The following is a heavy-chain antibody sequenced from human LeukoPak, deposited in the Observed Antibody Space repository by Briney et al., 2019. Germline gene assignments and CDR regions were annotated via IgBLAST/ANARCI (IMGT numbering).Heavy chain of an antibody. V-gene: IGHV3-48*01. Sequence: GGSLRLSCEASGFTFSDYSMNWVRQAPGEGLEWLSYTTSTSDTIYYADSVKGRFTSSRDNAKNSVYLQMNSLRAEDTAVYYCARSSGYPFFDYWGQGTLVTVSS. CDR3: ARSSGYPFFDY. J-gene: IGHJ4*02. CDR1: GFTFSDYS. CDR2: TTSTSDTI. D-gene: IGHD3-22*01.